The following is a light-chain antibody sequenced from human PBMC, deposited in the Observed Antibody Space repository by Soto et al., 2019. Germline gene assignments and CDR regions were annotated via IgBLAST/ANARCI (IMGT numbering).Light chain of an antibody. CDR2: VAS. CDR3: QQSFTTPLT. J-gene: IGKJ4*01. V-gene: IGKV1-39*01. Sequence: IQMTQAPSSLSGSVVYRVTITGRASQSIGRFLNWHQQKPGKPPNVLINVASTLRSGVPSRFSGSGSGTDFNLTINSLQPEDFATYFCQQSFTTPLTFGGGTKVDI. CDR1: QSIGRF.